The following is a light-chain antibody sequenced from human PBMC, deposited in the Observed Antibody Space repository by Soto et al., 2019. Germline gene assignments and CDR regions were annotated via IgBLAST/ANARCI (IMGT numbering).Light chain of an antibody. CDR3: QHYDSLPIT. Sequence: EIVLTQSPGTLSLSPGERATLSCRASQSVSSSYFAWYQQKPGQPPRLLIYGASSRATGIPDRFSGSGSGTDFTLTISRLEPEDFAVFYCQHYDSLPITFGQGTRLEIK. J-gene: IGKJ5*01. V-gene: IGKV3-20*01. CDR2: GAS. CDR1: QSVSSSY.